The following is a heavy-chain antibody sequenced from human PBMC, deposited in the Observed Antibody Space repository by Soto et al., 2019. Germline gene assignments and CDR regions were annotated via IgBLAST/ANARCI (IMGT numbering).Heavy chain of an antibody. CDR3: AKGSASGRPYYFDY. CDR2: ISGGGGST. Sequence: GGSLRLSCAASGFTFSSYAMSWVRQAPGKGLEWVSAISGGGGSTYYADSVKGRLAISRDNSKNTLYLQMNSLRAEDTVVYYCAKGSASGRPYYFDYWGQGTLVTVSS. J-gene: IGHJ4*02. D-gene: IGHD6-6*01. V-gene: IGHV3-23*01. CDR1: GFTFSSYA.